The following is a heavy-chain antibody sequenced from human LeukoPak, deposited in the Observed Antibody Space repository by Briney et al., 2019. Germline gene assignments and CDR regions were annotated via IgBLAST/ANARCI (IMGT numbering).Heavy chain of an antibody. D-gene: IGHD3-10*01. CDR1: GFTFSSYS. J-gene: IGHJ4*02. CDR2: ISSSSSSI. Sequence: GGSLRLSCAASGFTFSSYSMNWVRQAPGKGLEWVSYISSSSSSIYYADSVKGRFTISRDNAKSSLYLQMNSLRAEDTALYYCAREPYGPGSYQVDYWGQGTLVTVSS. V-gene: IGHV3-48*01. CDR3: AREPYGPGSYQVDY.